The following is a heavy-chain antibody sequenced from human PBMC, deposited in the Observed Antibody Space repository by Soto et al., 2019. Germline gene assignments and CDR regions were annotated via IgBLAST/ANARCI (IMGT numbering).Heavy chain of an antibody. J-gene: IGHJ4*02. CDR1: GYNFFSFG. Sequence: VASVKVSCRASGYNFFSFGSSWVRQAPGQGLEWVGWVSVPSGDTSSAQNLQGRVTVTTDTCTSTAYLEVGSLRSDDTAVYYCARTCRSGGSCYLEYWGQGTLVTVSS. CDR2: VSVPSGDT. CDR3: ARTCRSGGSCYLEY. D-gene: IGHD2-15*01. V-gene: IGHV1-18*01.